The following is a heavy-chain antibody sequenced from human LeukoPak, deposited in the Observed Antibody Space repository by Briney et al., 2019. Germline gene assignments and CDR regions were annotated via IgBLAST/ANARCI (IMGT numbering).Heavy chain of an antibody. Sequence: GGSLRLSCAASGFTFSSYWMHWVRHAPGKGLVWVSRINSDGSSTIYADSVKGRFTISRDNAKNTLYLQMNSLRAEDTAVYYCARSWVGQPPGYWGQGTLVTVSS. CDR1: GFTFSSYW. CDR2: INSDGSST. CDR3: ARSWVGQPPGY. D-gene: IGHD2-15*01. J-gene: IGHJ4*02. V-gene: IGHV3-74*01.